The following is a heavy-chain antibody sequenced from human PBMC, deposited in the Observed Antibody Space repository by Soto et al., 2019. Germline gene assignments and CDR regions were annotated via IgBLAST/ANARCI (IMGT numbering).Heavy chain of an antibody. D-gene: IGHD6-19*01. CDR2: INPSGGST. CDR1: GYTFTSYY. V-gene: IGHV1-46*01. J-gene: IGHJ4*02. Sequence: QVQLVQSGAEVKKPGASVKVSCKASGYTFTSYYIHWVRQAPGQGLEWMGIINPSGGSTSYAQKFQGRATMTRDTSTSTVYMELSSLRSEDTAMYYCARGSVAGRRFDYWGQGTLVTVSS. CDR3: ARGSVAGRRFDY.